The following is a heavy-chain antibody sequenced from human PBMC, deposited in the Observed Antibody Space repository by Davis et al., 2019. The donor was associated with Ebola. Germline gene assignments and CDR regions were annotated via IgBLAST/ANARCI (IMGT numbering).Heavy chain of an antibody. J-gene: IGHJ5*02. D-gene: IGHD6-6*01. CDR2: IYHSGST. V-gene: IGHV4-30-2*01. Sequence: PSETLSLTCTVSGGPISSGGYSWSWIRQPPGKGLEWIGYIYHSGSTYYNPSLKSRVTISVDRSKNQFSLKLSSVTAADTAVYYCARDEYSRFDPWGQGTLVTVSS. CDR3: ARDEYSRFDP. CDR1: GGPISSGGYS.